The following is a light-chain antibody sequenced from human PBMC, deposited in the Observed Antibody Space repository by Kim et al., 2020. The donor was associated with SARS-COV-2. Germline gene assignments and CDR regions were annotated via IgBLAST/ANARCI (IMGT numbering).Light chain of an antibody. Sequence: ALGQTVRIKCQGDSLRSYYASWYQQKPGQAPVLVIYGKNNRPSVIPDRFSGSSSGNTASLTITGAQAEDEADYYCNSRDSSGNHLVFGGGTQLTVL. CDR3: NSRDSSGNHLV. CDR1: SLRSYY. CDR2: GKN. V-gene: IGLV3-19*01. J-gene: IGLJ2*01.